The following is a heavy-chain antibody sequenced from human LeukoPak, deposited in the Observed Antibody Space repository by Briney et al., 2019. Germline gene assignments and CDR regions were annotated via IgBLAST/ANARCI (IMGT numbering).Heavy chain of an antibody. CDR1: GCSFNTYW. Sequence: GESLKISCRGSGCSFNTYWIGWVRQMPGKGLEWMGIIYPGDSDTRYSPSFQGQVTMSADKSINTAYLQWSSLKASDTAMYYCARRQGCSSTSCPPDSWGQGTLVTVSS. CDR3: ARRQGCSSTSCPPDS. D-gene: IGHD2-2*01. CDR2: IYPGDSDT. V-gene: IGHV5-51*01. J-gene: IGHJ4*02.